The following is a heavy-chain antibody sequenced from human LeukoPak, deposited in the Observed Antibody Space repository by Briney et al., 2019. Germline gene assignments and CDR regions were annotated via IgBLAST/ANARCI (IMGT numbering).Heavy chain of an antibody. Sequence: PSETLSLTCTVSGGSISSGGYYWSWIRQHPGKGLEWIGYIYYSGSTYYNPSLKSRVTISVDTSKNQFSLKLSSVTAADTAVYYCARVEDGSGSYYSWWFDPWGQGTLVTVSS. CDR1: GGSISSGGYY. CDR3: ARVEDGSGSYYSWWFDP. CDR2: IYYSGST. J-gene: IGHJ5*02. D-gene: IGHD3-10*01. V-gene: IGHV4-31*03.